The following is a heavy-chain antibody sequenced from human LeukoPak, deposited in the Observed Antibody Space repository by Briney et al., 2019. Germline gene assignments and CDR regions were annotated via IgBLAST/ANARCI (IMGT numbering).Heavy chain of an antibody. Sequence: GGSLRLSCAASGFSFLSHSFHWVRQSPGKELEWVAYIGTSSSTIYQAKSVKGRFSISRDNAKNSLFLQMDSLRVEDTAVYYCARDRGTFGVVDSWGQGTLVAVSS. D-gene: IGHD3-3*01. V-gene: IGHV3-48*04. CDR2: IGTSSSTI. CDR1: GFSFLSHS. J-gene: IGHJ4*02. CDR3: ARDRGTFGVVDS.